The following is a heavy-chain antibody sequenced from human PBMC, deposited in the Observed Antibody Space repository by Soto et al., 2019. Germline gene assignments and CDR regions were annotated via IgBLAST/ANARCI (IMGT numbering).Heavy chain of an antibody. D-gene: IGHD3-10*01. CDR2: INAYNGNT. CDR1: GYTFTSYG. Sequence: ASVKVSCKASGYTFTSYGISWVRQAPGQGLEWMGWINAYNGNTNYAQKLQGRVTMTTNTSISTAYMELSSLRSEDTAVYYCVTRGRLLWFGPRLDVWGKGTTVTVSS. V-gene: IGHV1-18*01. CDR3: VTRGRLLWFGPRLDV. J-gene: IGHJ6*04.